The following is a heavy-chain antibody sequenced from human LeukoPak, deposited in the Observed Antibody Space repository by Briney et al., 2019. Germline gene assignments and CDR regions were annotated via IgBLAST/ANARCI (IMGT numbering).Heavy chain of an antibody. V-gene: IGHV1-2*06. Sequence: ASVKVSCKASGYTFTGYYIHWVRQAPGQGLEWMGRINPYSGGTNYAQKFQGRVTMTRDTSISTAYMELSSLISDDSALYYCARADSRDYWGQGTLVTVSS. J-gene: IGHJ4*02. CDR1: GYTFTGYY. CDR3: ARADSRDY. CDR2: INPYSGGT.